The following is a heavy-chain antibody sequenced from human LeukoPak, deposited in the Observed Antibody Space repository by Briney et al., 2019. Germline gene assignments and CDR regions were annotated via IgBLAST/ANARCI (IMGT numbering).Heavy chain of an antibody. V-gene: IGHV5-51*01. J-gene: IGHJ4*02. CDR3: ARYCSTSNASSTGFDY. CDR1: GYSFTNYW. D-gene: IGHD2-2*01. CDR2: IYPGDSDT. Sequence: GESLKISCKGSGYSFTNYWIGWVRQMPGKGLEWMGIIYPGDSDTRYSPSFQGQVTISADKSISTAYLQWSGLRVSDTAMYYCARYCSTSNASSTGFDYWGQGTLVTVSS.